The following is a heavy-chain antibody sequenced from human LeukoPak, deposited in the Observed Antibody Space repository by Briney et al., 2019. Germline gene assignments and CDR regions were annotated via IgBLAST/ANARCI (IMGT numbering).Heavy chain of an antibody. D-gene: IGHD5-24*01. CDR3: AAGGDGMATILAEY. J-gene: IGHJ4*02. CDR1: GGSISSSDYY. Sequence: KPSETLSLTCSVSGGSISSSDYYWGWIRQPPGKGLEWIGSFYYTGSTYYNPSLKSRVTISVDTSKNQLSLKLSSVTAADTAVYYCAAGGDGMATILAEYWGQGTLVTVSS. V-gene: IGHV4-39*01. CDR2: FYYTGST.